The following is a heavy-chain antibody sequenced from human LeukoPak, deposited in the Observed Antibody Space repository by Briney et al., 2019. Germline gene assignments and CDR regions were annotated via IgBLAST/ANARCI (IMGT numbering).Heavy chain of an antibody. CDR2: IYASGST. V-gene: IGHV4-61*02. J-gene: IGHJ4*02. Sequence: SETLSLTCTVSGGSISSGSYYWSWIRQPAGKGLEWIGTIYASGSTNYNPSLKSRVTISVDTSKNQFSLKLSSVTAADTAVYYCASGTTVTNFAYWGQRTLVTVSS. D-gene: IGHD4-17*01. CDR1: GGSISSGSYY. CDR3: ASGTTVTNFAY.